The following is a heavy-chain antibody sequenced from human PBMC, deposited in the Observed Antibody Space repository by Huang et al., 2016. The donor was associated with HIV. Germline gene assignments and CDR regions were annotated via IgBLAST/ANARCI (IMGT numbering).Heavy chain of an antibody. V-gene: IGHV3-30*18. CDR2: SSYDGKGR. CDR1: GFSFSSYG. D-gene: IGHD2-8*02. Sequence: QVWLVESGGGVVQPGRPLRLSCVGSGFSFSSYGIHWVRQAPGKGLEWVALSSYDGKGRSYAGPVKGRFSISRQNSKSTVSLQMNSLRVEDSGVYFCAKGSGHFDSWGQGTLVTVSP. J-gene: IGHJ5*01. CDR3: AKGSGHFDS.